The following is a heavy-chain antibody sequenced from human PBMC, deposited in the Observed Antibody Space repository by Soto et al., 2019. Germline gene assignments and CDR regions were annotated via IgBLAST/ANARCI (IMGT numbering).Heavy chain of an antibody. CDR3: ARTPTGSGYLFYYYDMDV. CDR2: IYYSGST. CDR1: GGSISSYY. Sequence: SETLSLTCTVSGGSISSYYWSWIRQPPGKGLEWIGYIYYSGSTNYNPSLKSRVTISVDTSKNQFSLKLSSVTAADTAVYYCARTPTGSGYLFYYYDMDVWGQGTTVTVSS. D-gene: IGHD3-22*01. V-gene: IGHV4-59*01. J-gene: IGHJ6*02.